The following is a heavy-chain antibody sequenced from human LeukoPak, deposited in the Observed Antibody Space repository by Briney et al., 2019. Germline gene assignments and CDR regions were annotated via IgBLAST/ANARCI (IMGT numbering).Heavy chain of an antibody. CDR2: ISGSGGST. CDR1: GFTFSSYA. J-gene: IGHJ4*02. CDR3: VRDQTWSFDS. V-gene: IGHV3-23*01. D-gene: IGHD2-8*02. Sequence: GGSLRLSCAASGFTFSSYAMSWIRQAPGKGLEWVSAISGSGGSTCYADSVKGRFTISRDNAKNSLSLQMNSLRVEDTAVYYCVRDQTWSFDSWGQGTLVTVSS.